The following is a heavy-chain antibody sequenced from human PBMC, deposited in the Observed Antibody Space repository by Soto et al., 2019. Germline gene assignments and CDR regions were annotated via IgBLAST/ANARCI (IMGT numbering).Heavy chain of an antibody. Sequence: EVQLVESGGGLVQPGGSLRLSCAASGFIVSDNYMTWVRQAPGKGLEWVSLIYSGGSTYYADSVKGRFTISRDNSKNTLYLQMNRLRAEDTAVYYCAGTSSLDHWGQGTLVTVSS. CDR2: IYSGGST. D-gene: IGHD3-10*01. CDR3: AGTSSLDH. CDR1: GFIVSDNY. V-gene: IGHV3-66*01. J-gene: IGHJ4*02.